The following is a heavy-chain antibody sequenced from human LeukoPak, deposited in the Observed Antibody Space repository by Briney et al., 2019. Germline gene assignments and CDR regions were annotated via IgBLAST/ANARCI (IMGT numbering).Heavy chain of an antibody. CDR3: ATAEQLV. D-gene: IGHD6-6*01. J-gene: IGHJ4*02. CDR2: LHPEDREV. CDR1: GDTLTEIS. V-gene: IGHV1-24*01. Sequence: ASVKVSCRVSGDTLTEISIHWVRQTPGKGLEWMGGLHPEDREVIYAQKFQGRVTMTEDSSTDTAYMDLRSLRSEDTAVYSCATAEQLVWGQGTLVTVSS.